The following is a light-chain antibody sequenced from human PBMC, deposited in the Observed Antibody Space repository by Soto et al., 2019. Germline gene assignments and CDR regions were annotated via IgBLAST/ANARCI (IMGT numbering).Light chain of an antibody. V-gene: IGLV1-47*02. CDR2: GNS. J-gene: IGLJ1*01. CDR1: TSNIGSNY. CDR3: AAWDDSLSGPV. Sequence: QSVLTQPPSASGTPGQGVTISCSGSTSNIGSNYVYWYQQLPGTAPKLLIYGNSNRPSGVPDRFSASKSGTSASLAITGLQAEDEADYYCAAWDDSLSGPVFGTGTKVTVL.